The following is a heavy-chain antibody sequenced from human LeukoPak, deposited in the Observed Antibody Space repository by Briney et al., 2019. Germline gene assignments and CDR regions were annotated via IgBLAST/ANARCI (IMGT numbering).Heavy chain of an antibody. V-gene: IGHV4-39*07. Sequence: SETLSLTCSVSGGSIDSSRHYWGWIRQPLGKGPEWIASIHYNGRSYYSPSLKTRLTISVDTSKNQFSLKLSSVTAADTAIYYCVKDVTVTGINYFDPWGQGTLVTVSS. CDR3: VKDVTVTGINYFDP. D-gene: IGHD4-11*01. CDR1: GGSIDSSRHY. J-gene: IGHJ5*02. CDR2: IHYNGRS.